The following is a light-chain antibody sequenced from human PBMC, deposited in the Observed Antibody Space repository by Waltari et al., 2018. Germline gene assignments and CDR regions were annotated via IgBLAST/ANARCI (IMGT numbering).Light chain of an antibody. V-gene: IGLV2-11*01. CDR2: DVS. J-gene: IGLJ1*01. CDR1: SSDVGGYNY. Sequence: QSALTQPRSVSGSPGQSVTISCTGTSSDVGGYNYVSWYQQHPGKAPKIMIFDVSTRPSGVPDRFSGSKSGNTASLTISGLQADDEADYYCCSYGGRNTYVFGTGTKVTVL. CDR3: CSYGGRNTYV.